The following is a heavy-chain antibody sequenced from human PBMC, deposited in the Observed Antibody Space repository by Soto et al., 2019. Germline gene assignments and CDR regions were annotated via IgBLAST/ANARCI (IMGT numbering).Heavy chain of an antibody. CDR2: INHSGST. Sequence: SETLSLTCAVYGGSFSGYYWSWIRQPPGKGLEWIGEINHSGSTNYNPSLKSRVTISVDTSKNQFSLKLSSVTAADTAVYYCARSDSKDGMDVWGQGTTVTVSS. CDR1: GGSFSGYY. D-gene: IGHD6-13*01. J-gene: IGHJ6*02. CDR3: ARSDSKDGMDV. V-gene: IGHV4-34*01.